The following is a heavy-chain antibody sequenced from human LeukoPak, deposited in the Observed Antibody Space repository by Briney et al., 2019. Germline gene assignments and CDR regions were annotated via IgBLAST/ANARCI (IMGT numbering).Heavy chain of an antibody. Sequence: GGSLRLSCAASEFTFSNYGMHWVRQAPGKGLEWVAFIRYDGINKYYADSVKGRFTISRDNSKNTLYLQMNSLRAEDTAVYYCAKDLESGYYDYWGQGTLVTVSS. CDR2: IRYDGINK. V-gene: IGHV3-30*02. CDR3: AKDLESGYYDY. CDR1: EFTFSNYG. J-gene: IGHJ4*02. D-gene: IGHD3-22*01.